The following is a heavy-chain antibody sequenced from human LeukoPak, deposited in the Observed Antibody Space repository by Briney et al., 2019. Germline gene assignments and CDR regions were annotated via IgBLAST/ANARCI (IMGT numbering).Heavy chain of an antibody. CDR2: INSDGSST. V-gene: IGHV3-74*01. J-gene: IGHJ4*02. Sequence: GGSLRLSCAASGFTFSSYWMHWVRQAPGKGLVWVSRINSDGSSTSYADSVKGRFTISRDNAKNTLYLQMNSLRAEDTAVYYCARGGGILTGLPPNADDCWGQGTLVTVSS. CDR1: GFTFSSYW. D-gene: IGHD3-9*01. CDR3: ARGGGILTGLPPNADDC.